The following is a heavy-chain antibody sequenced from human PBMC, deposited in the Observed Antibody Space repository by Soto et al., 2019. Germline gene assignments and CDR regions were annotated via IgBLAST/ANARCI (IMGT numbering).Heavy chain of an antibody. CDR2: ISDHGGTT. Sequence: EVQLLESGGGLVQPGGSLRLSCAASGFTFGTYAMTWVRQAPGKGLEWVSTISDHGGTTFYADSVKGRFTISRDNSDNTLLLVMSTLRAEDTAIYCCAKGEWELPTYFDYWGQGTLVTVSS. J-gene: IGHJ4*02. CDR3: AKGEWELPTYFDY. D-gene: IGHD1-7*01. CDR1: GFTFGTYA. V-gene: IGHV3-23*01.